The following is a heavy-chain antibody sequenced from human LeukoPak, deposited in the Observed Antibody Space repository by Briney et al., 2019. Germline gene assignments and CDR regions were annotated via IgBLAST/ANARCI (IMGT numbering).Heavy chain of an antibody. V-gene: IGHV3-11*05. CDR3: ARGSGYFDA. CDR2: ISSSSSHI. Sequence: GGSLRLSCTASGFSFSDYYMSWIRQAPGRGLEWISYISSSSSHIKYADSVTGRFTTSRDNAERSVHLQMNRLRAEDTAVYYCARGSGYFDAWGRGTLVTV. CDR1: GFSFSDYY. J-gene: IGHJ2*01.